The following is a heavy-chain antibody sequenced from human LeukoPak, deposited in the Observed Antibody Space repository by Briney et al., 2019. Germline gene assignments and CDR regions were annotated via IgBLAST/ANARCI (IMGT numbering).Heavy chain of an antibody. Sequence: SETLSLTCAVSGGSISSSNWWSWVRQPPGKGLEWIGEIYHSGSTNYNPSLKSRVTISVDKSKNQFSLKLSSVTAADTAVYYCARSLWFGELAENFDYWGQGTLVTVSS. CDR2: IYHSGST. V-gene: IGHV4-4*02. D-gene: IGHD3-10*01. CDR1: GGSISSSNW. J-gene: IGHJ4*02. CDR3: ARSLWFGELAENFDY.